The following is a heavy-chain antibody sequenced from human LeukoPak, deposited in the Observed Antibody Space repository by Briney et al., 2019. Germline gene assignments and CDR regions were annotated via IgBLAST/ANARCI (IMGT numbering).Heavy chain of an antibody. CDR1: GYSFTSNY. CDR2: IIPIFGTA. J-gene: IGHJ5*02. CDR3: ASNDYSISSSHNWFDP. V-gene: IGHV1-69*13. Sequence: VASVKVSRKASGYSFTSNYIHWVRQAPGQGLEWMGGIIPIFGTANYAQKFQGRVTITADESTSTAYMELSSLRSEDTAVYYCASNDYSISSSHNWFDPWGQGTLVTVSS. D-gene: IGHD4-11*01.